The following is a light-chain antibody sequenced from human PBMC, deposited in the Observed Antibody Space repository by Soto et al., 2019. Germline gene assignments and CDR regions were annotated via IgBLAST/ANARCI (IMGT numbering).Light chain of an antibody. J-gene: IGKJ2*01. V-gene: IGKV3-20*01. CDR2: AAS. CDR1: QSVSGSY. Sequence: IVLTQSPGTLSLSPGERATLSCRASQSVSGSYLAWYQQKPGQAPRLLLYAASSRATGIPDRFSGSGSGTDFTLTISRLEPEDFAVYYCQQYGSSPYTFGQGTKLE. CDR3: QQYGSSPYT.